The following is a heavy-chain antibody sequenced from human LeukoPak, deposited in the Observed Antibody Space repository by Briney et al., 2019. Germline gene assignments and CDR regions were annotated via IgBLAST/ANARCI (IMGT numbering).Heavy chain of an antibody. CDR3: AKIPGGPSAAGNFDY. V-gene: IGHV3-23*01. D-gene: IGHD6-13*01. CDR1: GFTFSSYA. Sequence: HGGSLRLSCAASGFTFSSYAMSWVRQAPGEGLEWVSAISGSGGSTYYADSVKGRFTISRDNSKNTLYLQMNSLRAEDTAVYYCAKIPGGPSAAGNFDYWGQGTLVTVSS. CDR2: ISGSGGST. J-gene: IGHJ4*02.